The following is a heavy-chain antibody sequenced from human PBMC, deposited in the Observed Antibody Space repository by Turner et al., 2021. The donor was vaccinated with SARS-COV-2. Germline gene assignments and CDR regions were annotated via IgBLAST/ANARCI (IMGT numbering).Heavy chain of an antibody. CDR1: GYTLIELS. D-gene: IGHD3-10*01. V-gene: IGHV1-24*01. CDR2: FDPEDAET. CDR3: ASSFSVRGVKGDFDY. Sequence: VQLVQSGAEVKKPGASVKVSCKVSGYTLIELSLHWVRQAPGKGLEWMGGFDPEDAETIYEQKFQGRVTMTEDTSTDTAYMELSSLRSEDTAVYYCASSFSVRGVKGDFDYWGQGTLVTVSS. J-gene: IGHJ4*02.